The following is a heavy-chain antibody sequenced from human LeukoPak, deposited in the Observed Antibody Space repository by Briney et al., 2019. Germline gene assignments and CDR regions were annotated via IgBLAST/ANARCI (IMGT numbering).Heavy chain of an antibody. CDR2: IYYSGTT. CDR1: GGSISGYY. V-gene: IGHV4-59*01. J-gene: IGHJ4*02. Sequence: PSETLSLTCTVSGGSISGYYWSWIRQPPGKGLEWIGYIYYSGTTSYNPSLRSRVTMSVDTSKNQFSLRLSSVTAADTAVYYCTRDRLYYFDYWGQGTLVTVSS. CDR3: TRDRLYYFDY.